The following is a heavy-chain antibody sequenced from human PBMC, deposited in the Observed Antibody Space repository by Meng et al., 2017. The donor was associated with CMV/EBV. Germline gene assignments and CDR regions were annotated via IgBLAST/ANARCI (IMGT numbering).Heavy chain of an antibody. CDR3: ARDAISGGYCSGGSCSYYYGMDV. Sequence: GSLRLSCTVSGGSISSYYWSWIRQPPGKGLEWIGYIYYSGSTNYNPSLKSRVTISVDTSKNQFSLKLSSVTAADTAVYYCARDAISGGYCSGGSCSYYYGMDVWGQGTTVTVSS. CDR1: GGSISSYY. J-gene: IGHJ6*02. D-gene: IGHD2-15*01. CDR2: IYYSGST. V-gene: IGHV4-59*01.